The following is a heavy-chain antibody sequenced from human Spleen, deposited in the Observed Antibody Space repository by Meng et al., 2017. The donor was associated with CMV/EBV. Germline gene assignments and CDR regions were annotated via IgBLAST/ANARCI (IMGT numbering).Heavy chain of an antibody. J-gene: IGHJ4*02. D-gene: IGHD6-6*01. CDR3: ARVAARPKYYFDY. V-gene: IGHV3-9*01. CDR1: GFTFDDYA. Sequence: SLKISCAASGFTFDDYAMHWVRQAPGKGLEWVSGISWNSGSIGYADSVKGRFTISRDNAKNSLYLQMNSLRAEDTAVYYCARVAARPKYYFDYWGQGTLVTVSS. CDR2: ISWNSGSI.